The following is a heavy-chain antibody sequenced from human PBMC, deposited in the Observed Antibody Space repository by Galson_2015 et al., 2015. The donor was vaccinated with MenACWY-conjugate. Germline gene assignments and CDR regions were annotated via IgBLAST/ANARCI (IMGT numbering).Heavy chain of an antibody. CDR1: GFTFTAYA. J-gene: IGHJ6*02. D-gene: IGHD4-17*01. CDR3: AKEGGRMDYYGDYGLGYGLDV. CDR2: ISFDGGYK. Sequence: SLRLSCAASGFTFTAYAMYWVRQAPGEGLEWVAMISFDGGYKYYADSVRGRFTISRDNSKNMLFLQMNSLRVEDTAVYYCAKEGGRMDYYGDYGLGYGLDVRGQGTTVIVSS. V-gene: IGHV3-30*18.